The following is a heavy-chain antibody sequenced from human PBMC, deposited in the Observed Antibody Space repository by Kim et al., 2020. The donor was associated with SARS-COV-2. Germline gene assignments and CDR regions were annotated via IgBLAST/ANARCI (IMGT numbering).Heavy chain of an antibody. D-gene: IGHD1-26*01. CDR3: ARDTEWRVGATAYYFDY. V-gene: IGHV3-30-3*01. CDR2: ISYDGSNK. CDR1: GFTFSSYA. J-gene: IGHJ4*02. Sequence: GGSLRLSCAASGFTFSSYAMHWVRQAPGKGLEWVAVISYDGSNKYYADSVKGRFTISRDNSKNTLYLQMNSLRAEDTAVYYCARDTEWRVGATAYYFDYWGQGTLVTVSS.